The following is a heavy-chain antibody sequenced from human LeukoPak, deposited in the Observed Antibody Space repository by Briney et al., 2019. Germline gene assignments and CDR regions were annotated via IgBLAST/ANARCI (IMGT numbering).Heavy chain of an antibody. V-gene: IGHV4-34*01. Sequence: SETLSLTCAVYGGSFSGYYWSWIRQPPGKGLEWIGEINHSGSTNYNPSLKSRVTISVDRSKNQFSLKLSSVTAADTAVYYCARQENVDTAMAPALDYWGQGTLVTVSS. CDR3: ARQENVDTAMAPALDY. J-gene: IGHJ4*02. D-gene: IGHD5-18*01. CDR1: GGSFSGYY. CDR2: INHSGST.